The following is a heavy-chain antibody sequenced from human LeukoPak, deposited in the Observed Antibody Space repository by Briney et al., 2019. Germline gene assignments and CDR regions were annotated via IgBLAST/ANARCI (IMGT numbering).Heavy chain of an antibody. J-gene: IGHJ5*02. D-gene: IGHD2-2*02. CDR3: AREYGCSSTSCYTSWFDP. CDR1: GGTFSSYT. CDR2: IIPIFGTA. V-gene: IGHV1-69*01. Sequence: SVKVSCKASGGTFSSYTISWVRQAPGQGLEWMGGIIPIFGTANYAQKFQGRVTITADESTSTAYMELSSLRSEDTAVYYCAREYGCSSTSCYTSWFDPWGQGTLVTVSS.